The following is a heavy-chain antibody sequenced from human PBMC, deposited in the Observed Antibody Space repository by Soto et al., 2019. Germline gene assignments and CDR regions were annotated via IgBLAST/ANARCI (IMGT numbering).Heavy chain of an antibody. D-gene: IGHD2-15*01. CDR2: IIPIFGTA. CDR3: ARGSGGSSYYDDGMDV. V-gene: IGHV1-69*12. J-gene: IGHJ6*02. CDR1: GGTFSSYA. Sequence: QVQLVQSGAEVKKPGSSVKVSCKASGGTFSSYAINWVRQAPGQGLEWMGGIIPIFGTANYAQKFQGRVTITADESTSTAYMELSSLRSEDTAVYYCARGSGGSSYYDDGMDVWGQGTTVTVSS.